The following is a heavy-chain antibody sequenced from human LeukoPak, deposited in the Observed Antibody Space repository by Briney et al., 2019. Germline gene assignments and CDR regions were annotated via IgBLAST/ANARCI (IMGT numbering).Heavy chain of an antibody. CDR3: ARETTSSWYDLYYYYGMDV. V-gene: IGHV4-34*01. CDR2: INHSGST. Sequence: PSETLSLTCAVYGGSFSGYYWSWIRQPPGKGLDWIGEINHSGSTNYNPSLKSRVTISVDTSKNQFSLKLSSVTAADTAVYYCARETTSSWYDLYYYYGMDVWGQGTTVTVSS. J-gene: IGHJ6*02. D-gene: IGHD6-13*01. CDR1: GGSFSGYY.